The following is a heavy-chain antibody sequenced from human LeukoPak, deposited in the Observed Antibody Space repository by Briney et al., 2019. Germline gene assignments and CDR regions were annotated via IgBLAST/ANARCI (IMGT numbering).Heavy chain of an antibody. CDR3: ARDPTSGYLDY. CDR2: ISAYNGNT. Sequence: ASVKVSCKASGYTFTSYGISWVRQAPGQGLEWMGRISAYNGNTNYAQKLQGRVTMTTDTSRSTAYMELRSLRSDDTAVYYCARDPTSGYLDYWGQGTLVTVSS. V-gene: IGHV1-18*01. CDR1: GYTFTSYG. D-gene: IGHD3-22*01. J-gene: IGHJ4*02.